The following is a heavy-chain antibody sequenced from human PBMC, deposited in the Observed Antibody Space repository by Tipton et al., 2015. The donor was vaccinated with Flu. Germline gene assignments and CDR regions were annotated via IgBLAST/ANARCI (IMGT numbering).Heavy chain of an antibody. V-gene: IGHV4-34*01. CDR1: VGSFSGYY. Sequence: TLSLTCAVYVGSFSGYYWSWIRQPPGKGLEWIGEINHSGSTNYNPSLKSRVTISLDTFQNHFSLKLISVTAADTAVYYCSRSTYYYGSGTSDYWGQGTLVTVSS. CDR3: SRSTYYYGSGTSDY. D-gene: IGHD3-10*01. J-gene: IGHJ4*02. CDR2: INHSGST.